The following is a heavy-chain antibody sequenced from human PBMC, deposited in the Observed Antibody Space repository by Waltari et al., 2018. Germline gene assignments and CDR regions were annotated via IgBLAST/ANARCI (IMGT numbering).Heavy chain of an antibody. CDR1: GYTFTSYY. CDR2: INPVGGRT. V-gene: IGHV1-46*03. CDR3: ARSYSSTSGGQDY. D-gene: IGHD6-19*01. Sequence: QVQLEQSGAEVKKPGASVKVSCQASGYTFTSYYIHWVRQAPGQGLEWMGIINPVGGRTTDAQKFQGRVTMTRDTSTSTVYMELGSLRSDDTAVYYCARSYSSTSGGQDYWGQGTVVIVSS. J-gene: IGHJ4*02.